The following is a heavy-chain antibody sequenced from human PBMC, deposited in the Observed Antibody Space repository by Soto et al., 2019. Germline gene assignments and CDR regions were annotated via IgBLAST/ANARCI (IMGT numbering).Heavy chain of an antibody. CDR3: AVGRGFCGGDCSDAFDI. CDR2: INVDNGKT. Sequence: ASVKVSCKASGYSYSTYALHWVRQAPGQRLEWMGWINVDNGKTKYSQKLQGSVTITRDTSASTVYMELSSLRSEDTAVYYCAVGRGFCGGDCSDAFDIWGQ. J-gene: IGHJ3*02. V-gene: IGHV1-3*01. CDR1: GYSYSTYA. D-gene: IGHD2-21*02.